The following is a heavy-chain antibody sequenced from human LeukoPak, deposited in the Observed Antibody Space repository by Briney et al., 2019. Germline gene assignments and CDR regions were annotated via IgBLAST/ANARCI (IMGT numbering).Heavy chain of an antibody. Sequence: SETLSLTCAVSGYSISSGYYWGWIRQPPGKGLEWIGTIFHSGSTYYTPSLQSRVIMSVDTSKNHFSLKLTSVTAADTAVYFCARRRQLGPKVFDYWGQGILVTVSS. CDR2: IFHSGST. D-gene: IGHD1-1*01. V-gene: IGHV4-38-2*01. J-gene: IGHJ4*02. CDR3: ARRRQLGPKVFDY. CDR1: GYSISSGYY.